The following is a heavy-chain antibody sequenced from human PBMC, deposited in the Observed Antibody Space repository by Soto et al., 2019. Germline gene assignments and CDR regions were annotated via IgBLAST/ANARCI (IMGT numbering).Heavy chain of an antibody. J-gene: IGHJ1*01. V-gene: IGHV3-11*05. Sequence: PGGSLRLSCAVSGFTFSDYYLTWIRQAPGKGLEWVSYISSSTSHTNYADSVKGRFTISRDNAKNSLFLQMNSLRAEDTAVYYCARAGAAALEYFQHWGQGT. D-gene: IGHD6-13*01. CDR3: ARAGAAALEYFQH. CDR1: GFTFSDYY. CDR2: ISSSTSHT.